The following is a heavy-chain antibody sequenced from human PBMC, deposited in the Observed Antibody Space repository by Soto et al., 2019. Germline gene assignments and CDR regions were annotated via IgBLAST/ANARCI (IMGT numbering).Heavy chain of an antibody. CDR1: GGSISSSSYY. Sequence: QLQLQESGPGPVKPSETLSLTCTVSGGSISSSSYYWGWIRQPPGKGLEWIGSIYYSGSTYYNPSLKSRVTISVDTSKNQFSLKLSSVTAADTAVYYCARLPAVAGRYFDYWGQGTLVTVSS. V-gene: IGHV4-39*01. CDR2: IYYSGST. J-gene: IGHJ4*02. CDR3: ARLPAVAGRYFDY. D-gene: IGHD6-19*01.